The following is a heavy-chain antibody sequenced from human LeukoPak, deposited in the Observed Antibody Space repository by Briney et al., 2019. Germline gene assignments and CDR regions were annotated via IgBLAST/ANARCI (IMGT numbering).Heavy chain of an antibody. CDR1: GGTFSSYA. CDR2: IIPILGIA. J-gene: IGHJ4*02. Sequence: SVKVSCKASGGTFSSYAISWVRQAPGQGLEWMGRIIPILGIANYAQKFQGRVTITADKSTSTAYMELSSLRSEDTAVYYCARADCGGDCYFVYWGQGTLVTVSS. D-gene: IGHD2-21*02. V-gene: IGHV1-69*04. CDR3: ARADCGGDCYFVY.